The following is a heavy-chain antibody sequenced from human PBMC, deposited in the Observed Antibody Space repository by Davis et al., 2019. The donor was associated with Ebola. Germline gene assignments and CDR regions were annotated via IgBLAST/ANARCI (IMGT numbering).Heavy chain of an antibody. D-gene: IGHD2-2*01. Sequence: PSETLSLTCAVYGGSFSGYYWSWIRQPPGKGLEWIGEINHSGSTNYNPSLKSRVTISVDTSKNQFSLKLSSVTAADTAVYYCARGDCSSTSCFSRFDPWGQGTLVTVSS. CDR3: ARGDCSSTSCFSRFDP. CDR2: INHSGST. J-gene: IGHJ5*02. V-gene: IGHV4-34*01. CDR1: GGSFSGYY.